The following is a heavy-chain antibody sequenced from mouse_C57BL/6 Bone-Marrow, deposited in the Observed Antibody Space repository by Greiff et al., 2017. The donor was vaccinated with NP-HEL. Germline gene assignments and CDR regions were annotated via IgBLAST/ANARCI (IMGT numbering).Heavy chain of an antibody. CDR2: IYPRSGNT. V-gene: IGHV1-81*01. CDR1: GYTFTSYG. Sequence: QVQLQQSGAELARPGASVKLSCKASGYTFTSYGISWVKQRTGQGLEWIGEIYPRSGNTYYNEKLQGKATLTADKSSSTAYMELRSLTSEDSAVYFCANRQLRHLDYWGQVTTLTVSS. J-gene: IGHJ2*01. CDR3: ANRQLRHLDY. D-gene: IGHD3-2*02.